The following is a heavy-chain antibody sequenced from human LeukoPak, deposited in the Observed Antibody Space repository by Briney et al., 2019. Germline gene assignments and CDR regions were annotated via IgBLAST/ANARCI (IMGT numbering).Heavy chain of an antibody. CDR1: GGSISSGGYS. D-gene: IGHD6-19*01. V-gene: IGHV4-31*11. CDR3: ATCPIPVAGYYFDY. J-gene: IGHJ4*02. Sequence: SQTLSLTCAVSGGSISSGGYSWSWIRQPPGKGLEWIGYIHYSGSSYYNPSLKSRVTISVDTSKNQFSLKLSSVTAADTAVYFCATCPIPVAGYYFDYWGQGTLVTVSS. CDR2: IHYSGSS.